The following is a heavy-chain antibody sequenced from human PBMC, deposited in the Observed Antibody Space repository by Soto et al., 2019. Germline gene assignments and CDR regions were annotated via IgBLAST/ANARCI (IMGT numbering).Heavy chain of an antibody. V-gene: IGHV4-31*03. CDR2: MHYSGIA. CDR3: ARSVFP. J-gene: IGHJ5*02. Sequence: SETLSLTCTVSGGSISSGAYYWSWIRQHSEKGLEWIGYMHYSGIAYYNPSLTTRVTISVDTSKNQFSLKLSSVTAADTAVYYCARSVFPWGQGTLVTVSS. CDR1: GGSISSGAYY.